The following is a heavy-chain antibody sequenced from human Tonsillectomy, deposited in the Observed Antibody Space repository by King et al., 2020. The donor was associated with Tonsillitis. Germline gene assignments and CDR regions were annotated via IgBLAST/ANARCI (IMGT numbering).Heavy chain of an antibody. CDR2: IYSGGSA. D-gene: IGHD6-19*01. Sequence: VQLVESGGGLIQPGGSLRLSCAASGFTVSSNYMSWVRQAPGKGLEWVSDIYSGGSAYYADSVKGRFTISRDNSKNTLYLQMNSLRAEDTAVYYCARAGARSESSGWFDAFDIWGQGTMVTVSS. J-gene: IGHJ3*02. V-gene: IGHV3-53*01. CDR1: GFTVSSNY. CDR3: ARAGARSESSGWFDAFDI.